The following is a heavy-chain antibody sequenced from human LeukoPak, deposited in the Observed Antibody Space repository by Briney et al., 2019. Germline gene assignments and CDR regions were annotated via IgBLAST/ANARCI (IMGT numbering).Heavy chain of an antibody. D-gene: IGHD1-26*01. CDR3: ARQVGATLVDY. Sequence: GGSLRLSCAASGFTFSSYNMNWVRQAPGKGLEWVSSISSSSSYIYYADSMKGRFTISRDNAKNSLYLQMNSLRAEDTAVYYCARQVGATLVDYWGQGTLVTVFS. J-gene: IGHJ4*02. CDR1: GFTFSSYN. V-gene: IGHV3-21*01. CDR2: ISSSSSYI.